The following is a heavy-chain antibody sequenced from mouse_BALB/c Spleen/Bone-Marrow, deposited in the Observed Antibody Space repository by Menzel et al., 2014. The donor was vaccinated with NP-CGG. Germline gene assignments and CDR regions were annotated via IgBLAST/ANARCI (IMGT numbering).Heavy chain of an antibody. CDR3: ARRVYYDYGGGAWFAY. V-gene: IGHV1-85*01. D-gene: IGHD2-4*01. CDR2: IFPGDGST. Sequence: VQLQQSGAELVKPGASVKLSCKASGYTFTSYDINWVRQRPEQGLEWIGWIFPGDGSTKYNEKFKGKATLATDKSSSTAYMQLSSLTSEDSAVYFCARRVYYDYGGGAWFAYWGQGTLVTVSA. J-gene: IGHJ3*01. CDR1: GYTFTSYD.